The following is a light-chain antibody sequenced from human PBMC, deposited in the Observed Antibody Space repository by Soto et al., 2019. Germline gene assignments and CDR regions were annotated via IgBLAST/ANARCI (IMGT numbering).Light chain of an antibody. Sequence: QSVLTQPPSVSGAPGQRVTISCTGSSSNFGAGYEVHWYKQLPGAAPTLVIFNDLNRPSGVPERFSGSKSGTSASLVISGLQAEDEADYDCQAFDSSLRVYVFGSGTKVTVL. CDR1: SSNFGAGYE. CDR3: QAFDSSLRVYV. V-gene: IGLV1-40*01. CDR2: NDL. J-gene: IGLJ1*01.